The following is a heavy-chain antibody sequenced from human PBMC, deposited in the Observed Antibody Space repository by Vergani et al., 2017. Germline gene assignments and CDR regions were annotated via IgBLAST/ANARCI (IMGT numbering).Heavy chain of an antibody. V-gene: IGHV1-69*01. CDR1: GGTFSSYA. D-gene: IGHD5-12*01. CDR3: ARGGGIYSGYDSDYYYYYMDV. J-gene: IGHJ6*03. CDR2: IIPIFGTA. Sequence: QVQLVQSGAEVKKPGSSVKVSCKASGGTFSSYAISWVRQAPGQGLEWMGGIIPIFGTANYAQKFQGRVTITADESKSTAYMELSSLRSEDTAVYYCARGGGIYSGYDSDYYYYYMDVWGKGTTVTVSS.